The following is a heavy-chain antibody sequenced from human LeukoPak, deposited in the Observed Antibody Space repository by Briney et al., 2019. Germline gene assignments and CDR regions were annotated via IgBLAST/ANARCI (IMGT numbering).Heavy chain of an antibody. D-gene: IGHD6-13*01. CDR3: ARGLGQQLVLRWDLLQPYFDY. CDR1: GDSISSGGYY. J-gene: IGHJ4*02. CDR2: IYHSGTT. V-gene: IGHV4-31*03. Sequence: SETLSLTCTVSGDSISSGGYYWSWIRQYPGKGLEWIGFIYHSGTTYFNPSLKSRVIISVDTTKNQFSLKLSSVTAADTAVYYCARGLGQQLVLRWDLLQPYFDYWGQGTLVTVSS.